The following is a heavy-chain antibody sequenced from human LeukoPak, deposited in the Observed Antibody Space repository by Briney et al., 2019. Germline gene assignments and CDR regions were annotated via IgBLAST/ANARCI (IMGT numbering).Heavy chain of an antibody. V-gene: IGHV1-18*04. CDR1: GYTFTGYY. J-gene: IGHJ4*02. CDR3: ARDVYSIAAAGTFDY. D-gene: IGHD6-13*01. CDR2: ISAYNGNT. Sequence: ASVKVSCKASGYTFTGYYMHWVRQAPGQGLEWMGWISAYNGNTNYAQKLQGRVTMTTDTSTSTAYMELRNLRSDDTAVYYCARDVYSIAAAGTFDYWGQGTLVTVSS.